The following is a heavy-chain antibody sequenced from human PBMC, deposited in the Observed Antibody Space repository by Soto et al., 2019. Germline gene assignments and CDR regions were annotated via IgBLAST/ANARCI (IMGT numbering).Heavy chain of an antibody. D-gene: IGHD6-13*01. V-gene: IGHV3-30*18. CDR2: ISYDGSNK. CDR3: AKDLSPSSSWYPDY. CDR1: GFTFSSYG. Sequence: GGSLRLSCAASGFTFSSYGMHWVRQAPGKGLEWVAVISYDGSNKYYADSVKGRFTISRDNSKNTLYLQMNSLRAEDTAVYYCAKDLSPSSSWYPDYWGQGTLVTVSS. J-gene: IGHJ4*02.